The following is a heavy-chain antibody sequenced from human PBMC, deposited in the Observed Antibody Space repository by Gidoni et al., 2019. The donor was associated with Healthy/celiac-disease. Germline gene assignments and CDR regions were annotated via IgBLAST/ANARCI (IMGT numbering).Heavy chain of an antibody. J-gene: IGHJ6*02. D-gene: IGHD5-18*01. CDR3: ASDEKVDTAMVTENYYYYGMDV. CDR2: INPNRGGT. CDR1: GYTCTGDY. Sequence: EQLVQSGAEEKKPGASVKVSCKDSGYTCTGDYMHWERQAPGQGLEWRGWINPNRGGTNYAQTFQGRVTMTRDTSLSTAYMELSRLRSDATAVYYCASDEKVDTAMVTENYYYYGMDVWGQGTTVTVSS. V-gene: IGHV1-2*02.